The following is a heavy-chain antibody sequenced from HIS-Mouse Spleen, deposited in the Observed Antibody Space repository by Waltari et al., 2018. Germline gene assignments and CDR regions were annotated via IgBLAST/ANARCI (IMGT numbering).Heavy chain of an antibody. CDR1: GLTFRSYG. CDR2: IAYDGSNK. J-gene: IGHJ4*02. Sequence: QVQLVESGGGVVQPGGSLRLSCAASGLTFRSYGMHWVREAPGKGLEWVAVIAYDGSNKYYADSVKGRFTISRDNSKNTLYLQMNSLRAEDTAVYYCAKASSGWLDYWGQGTLVTVSS. CDR3: AKASSGWLDY. V-gene: IGHV3-30*18. D-gene: IGHD6-19*01.